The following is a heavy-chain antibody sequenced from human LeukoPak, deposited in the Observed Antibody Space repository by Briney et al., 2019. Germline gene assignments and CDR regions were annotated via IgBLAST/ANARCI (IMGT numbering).Heavy chain of an antibody. V-gene: IGHV4-30-4*01. CDR3: AREWKSSGWYRWYYYYGMDV. Sequence: SETLSLTCTVSGGSISSGDYYWSWIRQPPGKGLEWIGYIYYSGSTYYNPSLKSRVTISVDTSKNQFSLKLSSVTAADTAVYYCAREWKSSGWYRWYYYYGMDVWGQGTTVTVSS. J-gene: IGHJ6*02. CDR1: GGSISSGDYY. D-gene: IGHD6-19*01. CDR2: IYYSGST.